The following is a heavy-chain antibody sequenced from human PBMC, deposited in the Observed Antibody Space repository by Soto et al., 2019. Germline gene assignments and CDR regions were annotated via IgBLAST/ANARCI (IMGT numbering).Heavy chain of an antibody. J-gene: IGHJ5*02. V-gene: IGHV1-2*02. CDR3: VRAHALGFSNWFDP. D-gene: IGHD3-10*01. CDR1: GYIFSANY. CDR2: INPHSGAT. Sequence: EAAVKVSCKASGYIFSANYIHWVRQAPGQGLEWLGWINPHSGATNYAQKFLGRVTMSADTSASTAYMDLARLKSDDTAVYHCVRAHALGFSNWFDPWGRGTLVTVSS.